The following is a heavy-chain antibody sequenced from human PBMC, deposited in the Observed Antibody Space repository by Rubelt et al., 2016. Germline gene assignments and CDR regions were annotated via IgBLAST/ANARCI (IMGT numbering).Heavy chain of an antibody. CDR3: ARHRDCSSTSCYGAPVYGMDV. D-gene: IGHD2-2*01. CDR1: GYSFTTYW. Sequence: SCNGSGYSFTTYWIGWVRQMPGKGLEWMGIIYPGDSDTRYSPSFHRQVTISADQAISTASLQWGSLKASDTAMYYCARHRDCSSTSCYGAPVYGMDVWGQGTTVTVSS. J-gene: IGHJ6*02. CDR2: IYPGDSDT. V-gene: IGHV5-51*01.